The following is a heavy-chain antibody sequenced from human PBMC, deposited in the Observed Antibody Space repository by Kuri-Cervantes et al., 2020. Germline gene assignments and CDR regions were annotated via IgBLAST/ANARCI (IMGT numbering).Heavy chain of an antibody. V-gene: IGHV4-39*07. CDR2: IYYSGST. CDR3: ARDPPGPGSYLDF. J-gene: IGHJ3*01. CDR1: GGSISSSSYY. Sequence: GSLRLSCTVSGGSISSSSYYWGWIRQPPGKGLEWIGSIYYSGSTNYNPSLKSRVTISVDTSKNQFSLRLSSVTAAATAVYYCARDPPGPGSYLDFWGQGSMVTVSS. D-gene: IGHD3-10*01.